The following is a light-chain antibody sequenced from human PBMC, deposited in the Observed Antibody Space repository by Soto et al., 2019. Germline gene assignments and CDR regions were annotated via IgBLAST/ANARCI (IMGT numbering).Light chain of an antibody. Sequence: QSALTQPASVSGSPGQSITISCTGSISDIGAFNYVAWYQQHPGKAPKLIIHGVTNRPSGVSSRFSGSKSDYTASLTISGLQAEDEADYYCSSYTSSSTLPYVFGTGTKVTVL. CDR1: ISDIGAFNY. J-gene: IGLJ1*01. V-gene: IGLV2-14*01. CDR3: SSYTSSSTLPYV. CDR2: GVT.